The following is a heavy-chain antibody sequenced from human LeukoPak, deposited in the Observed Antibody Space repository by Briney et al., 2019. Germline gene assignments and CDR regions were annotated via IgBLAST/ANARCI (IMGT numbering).Heavy chain of an antibody. CDR3: ARGIYGDYAWFDP. D-gene: IGHD4-17*01. J-gene: IGHJ5*02. V-gene: IGHV3-66*01. CDR2: IYSGGST. Sequence: GGSLRLSCAASGFTVSSNYMSWVRQAPGKGLERVSVIYSGGSTYYADSVKGRFTISRDNSKNTLYLQMNSLRAEDTAVYYCARGIYGDYAWFDPWGQGTLVTVSS. CDR1: GFTVSSNY.